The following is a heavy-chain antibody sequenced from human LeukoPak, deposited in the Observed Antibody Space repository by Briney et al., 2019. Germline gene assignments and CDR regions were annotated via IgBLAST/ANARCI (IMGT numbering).Heavy chain of an antibody. CDR3: ARHPTGHPNWFDP. CDR1: GGSISINSYN. V-gene: IGHV4-39*01. J-gene: IGHJ5*02. Sequence: SETLSLTCTVSGGSISINSYNWAWIRQPPGKGLEWFGAIHDRGTTYYNPSLKSRVTISVDTSKNQFSMKLNSLTAADTAVYYCARHPTGHPNWFDPWGQGTLVTVSS. D-gene: IGHD2-8*02. CDR2: IHDRGTT.